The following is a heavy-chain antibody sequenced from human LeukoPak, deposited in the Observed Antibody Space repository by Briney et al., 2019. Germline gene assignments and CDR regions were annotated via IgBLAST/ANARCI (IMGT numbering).Heavy chain of an antibody. Sequence: GGSLRLSCAASGFAFDDYAMHWVRQAPGKGLEWVSGISWNSGSIGYADSVKGRFTISRDNAKNSLYLQMNSLRAEDTALYYCAKGTYYYDSSADYWGQGTLVTVSS. J-gene: IGHJ4*02. CDR2: ISWNSGSI. D-gene: IGHD3-22*01. CDR3: AKGTYYYDSSADY. V-gene: IGHV3-9*01. CDR1: GFAFDDYA.